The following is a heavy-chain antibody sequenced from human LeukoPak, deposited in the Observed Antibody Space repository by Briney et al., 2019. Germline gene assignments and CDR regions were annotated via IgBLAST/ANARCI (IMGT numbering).Heavy chain of an antibody. J-gene: IGHJ4*02. CDR2: VSTNGDVT. CDR3: AKLSLSGRSQSADY. Sequence: PGGSLRLSCVASGLTFSSHSMSWVRQAPGMGLEWVSVVSTNGDVTFYADSVKGRFTISRDNSKNTLFLQMNSLRAEDTAVYYCAKLSLSGRSQSADYWGQGTLVTVSS. D-gene: IGHD3-10*01. CDR1: GLTFSSHS. V-gene: IGHV3-23*01.